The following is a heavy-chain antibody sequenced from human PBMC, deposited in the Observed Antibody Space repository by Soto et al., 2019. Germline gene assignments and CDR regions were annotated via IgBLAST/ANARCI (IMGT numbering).Heavy chain of an antibody. D-gene: IGHD2-2*01. Sequence: GESLKISCKGSGYSFTKYWIGWVRQMPGKGLEWMAIIYPDESDTRYSPSFQGQVTISADNSISTAYLQWSSLKASDTAMYYCARDYCSGTTCYEFGYWGQGTQVTVSS. CDR2: IYPDESDT. V-gene: IGHV5-51*01. CDR3: ARDYCSGTTCYEFGY. CDR1: GYSFTKYW. J-gene: IGHJ4*02.